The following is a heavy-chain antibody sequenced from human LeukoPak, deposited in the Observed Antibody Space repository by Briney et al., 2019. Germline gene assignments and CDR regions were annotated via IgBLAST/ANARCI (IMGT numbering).Heavy chain of an antibody. J-gene: IGHJ4*02. Sequence: SETLSLTCTVSGGSISSSSYYWGWIRQPPGKGLEWIGSIYYSGSTYYNPSLKSRVTISVDTSKNQFSLKLSSVTAADTAVYYCARARGYSYGLYYFDYWGQGTLVTVSS. CDR2: IYYSGST. CDR1: GGSISSSSYY. CDR3: ARARGYSYGLYYFDY. D-gene: IGHD5-18*01. V-gene: IGHV4-39*07.